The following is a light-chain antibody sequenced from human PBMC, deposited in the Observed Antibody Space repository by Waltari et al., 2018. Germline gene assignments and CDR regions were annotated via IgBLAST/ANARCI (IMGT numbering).Light chain of an antibody. CDR2: DAS. V-gene: IGKV1-33*01. J-gene: IGKJ1*01. CDR1: QDISIY. Sequence: DIQMTQSPSSMSASVGDRVSITCQASQDISIYLSWYQQKPGKAPKVLIYDASNLETGVPSRFTGSRAGTDVTFTISSLQPEDIATYYCQQYKDLPRTFGQGTKVEIK. CDR3: QQYKDLPRT.